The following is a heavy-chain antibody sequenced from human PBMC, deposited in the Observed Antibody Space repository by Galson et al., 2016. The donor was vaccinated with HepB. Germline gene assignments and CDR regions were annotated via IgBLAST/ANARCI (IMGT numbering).Heavy chain of an antibody. V-gene: IGHV3-23*01. CDR2: ITGGGSTT. CDR3: EKRHDILTGHHNFDY. J-gene: IGHJ4*02. D-gene: IGHD3-9*01. Sequence: SLRLSCAASGFSFSTFAMSWVRQAPGKGLQWVSTITGGGSTTYYADSVKGRFTISRDNSKNTLHLQMNSLRAEDTAVYYCEKRHDILTGHHNFDYWGQGTLVTVSS. CDR1: GFSFSTFA.